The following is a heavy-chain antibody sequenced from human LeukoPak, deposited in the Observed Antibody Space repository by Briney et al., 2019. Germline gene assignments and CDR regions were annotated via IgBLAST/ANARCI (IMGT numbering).Heavy chain of an antibody. V-gene: IGHV1-69*06. Sequence: ASVKVSCKASGGTFSSYAISWVRQAPGQGLEWMGGIIPIFGTANYAQKFQGRVTITADKSTSTAYMELSSLRSEDTAVYYCAWGDYDFWSGYNYYYYMDVWGKGTTVTVSS. J-gene: IGHJ6*03. CDR2: IIPIFGTA. CDR1: GGTFSSYA. CDR3: AWGDYDFWSGYNYYYYMDV. D-gene: IGHD3-3*01.